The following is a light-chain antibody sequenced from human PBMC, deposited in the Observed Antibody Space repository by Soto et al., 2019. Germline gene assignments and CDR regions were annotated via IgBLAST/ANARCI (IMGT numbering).Light chain of an antibody. CDR1: QSIDTY. J-gene: IGKJ2*01. Sequence: DIQMTQSPSSLSATVGDRVTITCRASQSIDTYLNWYQQKPGQAPKLLIYAASGLHSGVPARFSGSGAGTDFTLTISRLQPEDFATYYCQQSYGAPPTFGQGTKVEIK. CDR3: QQSYGAPPT. V-gene: IGKV1-39*01. CDR2: AAS.